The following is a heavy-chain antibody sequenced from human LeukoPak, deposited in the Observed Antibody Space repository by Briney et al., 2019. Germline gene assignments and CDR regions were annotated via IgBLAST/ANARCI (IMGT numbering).Heavy chain of an antibody. CDR1: GYTFTGYY. J-gene: IGHJ4*02. CDR3: ARETRRAAGNFDY. D-gene: IGHD6-13*01. Sequence: ASVKVSCKAYGYTFTGYYAHWVRQAPGQGLEWMGGTNPNSGGTNYAQKFQGRVTMTRDTAISTAYMELSRLRSDDTAVYYCARETRRAAGNFDYWGQGTLVTVSS. V-gene: IGHV1-2*02. CDR2: TNPNSGGT.